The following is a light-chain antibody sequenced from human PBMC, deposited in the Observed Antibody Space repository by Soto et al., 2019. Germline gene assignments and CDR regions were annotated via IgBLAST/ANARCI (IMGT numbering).Light chain of an antibody. Sequence: EIVLPQSPGTLSLSPGERATLSCRASQSVSSSYLAWYQQKPGQAPRLLIYGASSRATGIPDRFSGSGSGTDFTLTISRLEPEDFAVYYCQQHGTSPIPFGQGTRLENK. CDR3: QQHGTSPIP. CDR1: QSVSSSY. J-gene: IGKJ5*01. CDR2: GAS. V-gene: IGKV3-20*01.